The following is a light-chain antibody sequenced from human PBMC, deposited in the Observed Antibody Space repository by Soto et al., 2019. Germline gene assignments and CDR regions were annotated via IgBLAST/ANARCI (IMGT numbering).Light chain of an antibody. Sequence: AIRMTQSPSSFSASTGDRVTITCRASQGISSYLAWYQQKPGKAPKLLIYAASTLQSGVPSRFSGSGSGTDFTLTISCLPSEDFATYYCHQYYSYPLTFGGGTKVEI. J-gene: IGKJ4*01. CDR1: QGISSY. CDR2: AAS. V-gene: IGKV1-8*01. CDR3: HQYYSYPLT.